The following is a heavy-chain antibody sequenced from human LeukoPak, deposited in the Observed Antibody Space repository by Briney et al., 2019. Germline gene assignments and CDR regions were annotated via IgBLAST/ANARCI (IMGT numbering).Heavy chain of an antibody. D-gene: IGHD6-13*01. CDR2: IKQDGSEK. V-gene: IGHV3-7*05. J-gene: IGHJ6*02. CDR1: GFTFSSYW. CDR3: ARPSSRSSWYLGMDV. Sequence: GGSLRLSCAASGFTFSSYWMSWVRQAPGKGLEWVANIKQDGSEKYYVDSVKGRFTTSRDNAKNSLYLQMNSLRAEDTAVYYCARPSSRSSWYLGMDVWGQGTTVTVSS.